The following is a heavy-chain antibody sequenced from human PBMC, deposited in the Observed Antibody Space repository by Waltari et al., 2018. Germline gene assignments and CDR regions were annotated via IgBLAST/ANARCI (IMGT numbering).Heavy chain of an antibody. J-gene: IGHJ3*02. D-gene: IGHD1-26*01. V-gene: IGHV4-39*07. CDR1: GGSISSSSYY. CDR3: ARSDLREGAFDI. Sequence: QLQLQESGPGLVKPSETLSLTCTVSGGSISSSSYYWGWIRQPPGKGLEWIGSIYYSGSTYYNPSLKSRVTISVDTSKNQFSLKLSSVTAADTAVYYCARSDLREGAFDIWGQGTMVTVSS. CDR2: IYYSGST.